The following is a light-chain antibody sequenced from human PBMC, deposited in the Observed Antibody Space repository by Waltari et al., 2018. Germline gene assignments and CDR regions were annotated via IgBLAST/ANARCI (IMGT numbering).Light chain of an antibody. CDR3: QQYISNPWT. V-gene: IGKV1-5*03. J-gene: IGKJ1*01. CDR1: QTVDSW. Sequence: DIQMTQSPSTLSASVGDRVIMSCRASQTVDSWLAWYQQKPGQAPKLLIYKAVSLESGVPSRFSGSGSGTEFTLTISSLQPDYFATYYCQQYISNPWTFGQGTKVEIK. CDR2: KAV.